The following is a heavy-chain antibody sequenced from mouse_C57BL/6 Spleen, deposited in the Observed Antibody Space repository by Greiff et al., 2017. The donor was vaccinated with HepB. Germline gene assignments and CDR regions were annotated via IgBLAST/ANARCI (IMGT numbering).Heavy chain of an antibody. CDR2: IYPRSGNT. Sequence: QVQLQQSGAELARPGASVKLSCKASGYTFTSYGISWVKQSTGQGLEWIGEIYPRSGNTYYNEKFKGKATLTADKSSSTAYMELRSLTSEDSAVYYCALTTVVAPYYYAMDYWGQGTSVTVSS. CDR3: ALTTVVAPYYYAMDY. V-gene: IGHV1-81*01. J-gene: IGHJ4*01. CDR1: GYTFTSYG. D-gene: IGHD1-1*01.